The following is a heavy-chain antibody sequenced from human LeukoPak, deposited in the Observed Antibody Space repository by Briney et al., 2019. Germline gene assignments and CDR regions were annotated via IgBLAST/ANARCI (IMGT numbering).Heavy chain of an antibody. Sequence: SETLSLTCTVSGGSISSYYWSWIRQPPGKGLEWIGYIYYSGSTNYNPSLKSRVTISVDTSKNQFSLKLSSVTAADTAVYYCARANFRSGYYLFDYWGQGTLVTVSS. J-gene: IGHJ4*02. CDR1: GGSISSYY. CDR3: ARANFRSGYYLFDY. CDR2: IYYSGST. D-gene: IGHD3-3*01. V-gene: IGHV4-59*01.